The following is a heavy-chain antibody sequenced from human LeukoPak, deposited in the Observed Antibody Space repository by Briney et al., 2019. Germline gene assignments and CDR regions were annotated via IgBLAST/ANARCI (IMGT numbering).Heavy chain of an antibody. CDR3: ARSQSSRLLAH. V-gene: IGHV3-23*01. D-gene: IGHD6-13*01. CDR2: ISGSGGST. Sequence: GGSPRLSSAASGFTFTSYAMSSVPHTPGKGLEWVSAISGSGGSTYYADSVKGRFTISRDNSKNTLCLQMNSLTVEDTAVYYCARSQSSRLLAHWGQGTLVTVFS. J-gene: IGHJ4*02. CDR1: GFTFTSYA.